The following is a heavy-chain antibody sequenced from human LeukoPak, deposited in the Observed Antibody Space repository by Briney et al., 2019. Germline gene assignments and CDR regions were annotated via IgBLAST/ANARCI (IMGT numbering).Heavy chain of an antibody. Sequence: SETLSLTCTVSGGSISSYYWSWIRQPPGKGLEWIGYIYYSGSTNYNPSLKSRASISVDTSKNQFSLKLSSVTAADTAVYYCARDTSGWYYFDYWGQGTLVTVSS. CDR1: GGSISSYY. CDR2: IYYSGST. CDR3: ARDTSGWYYFDY. J-gene: IGHJ4*02. D-gene: IGHD6-19*01. V-gene: IGHV4-59*01.